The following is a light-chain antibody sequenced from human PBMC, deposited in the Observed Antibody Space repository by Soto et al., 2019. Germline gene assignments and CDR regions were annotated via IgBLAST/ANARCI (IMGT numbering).Light chain of an antibody. V-gene: IGKV1-33*01. CDR1: HDINKY. CDR3: QRYDSLPPT. CDR2: DAS. Sequence: DIQMTQSPSSLSASVGDRVTITCQASHDINKYLNWYQEKPGKAPKLLIYDASNLQTGVPSRFSGSGSGTQGTFTISSLQPEDIATYYCQRYDSLPPTFGQGTRLDIK. J-gene: IGKJ5*01.